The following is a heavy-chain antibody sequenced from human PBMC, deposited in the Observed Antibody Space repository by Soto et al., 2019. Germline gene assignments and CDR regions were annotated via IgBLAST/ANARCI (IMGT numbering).Heavy chain of an antibody. J-gene: IGHJ6*02. CDR2: ISHSGST. CDR1: GADINSGGFT. D-gene: IGHD3-16*02. CDR3: ATIGVSGYLAV. Sequence: SETLSLTCSVSGADINSGGFTWTWIRQHAGKGLEGLGYISHSGSTDYNPSLKSRLSVSGATNKNHFSLTVTSVTAADAAVYYCATIGVSGYLAVWGQGTTVTVSS. V-gene: IGHV4-31*03.